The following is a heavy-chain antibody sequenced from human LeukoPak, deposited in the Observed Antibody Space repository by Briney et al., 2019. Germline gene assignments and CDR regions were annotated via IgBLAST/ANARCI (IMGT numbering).Heavy chain of an antibody. J-gene: IGHJ3*02. V-gene: IGHV1-2*02. CDR1: GYTFTGYY. CDR2: INPNSGGT. D-gene: IGHD1-26*01. CDR3: ARPYSGSIDAFDI. Sequence: ASVKVPCKASGYTFTGYYMHWVRQAPGQGLEWMGWINPNSGGTNYAQKFQGRVTMTRDTSISTAYMELSRLRSDDTAVYYCARPYSGSIDAFDIWGQGTMVTVSS.